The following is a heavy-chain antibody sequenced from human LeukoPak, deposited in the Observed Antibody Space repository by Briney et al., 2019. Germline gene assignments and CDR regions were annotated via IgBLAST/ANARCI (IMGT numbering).Heavy chain of an antibody. D-gene: IGHD6-19*01. Sequence: PGGSLRLSCAASGFTFSSYAMHWVRQAPGKGLEYVSAISSNGGSTYYANSVKGIFTISRDNSKNTLYLQMGSLRAEDMAVYYCARDSGIAVAGTGYYYYYYMDVWGKGTTVTVSS. CDR3: ARDSGIAVAGTGYYYYYYMDV. CDR1: GFTFSSYA. CDR2: ISSNGGST. J-gene: IGHJ6*03. V-gene: IGHV3-64*01.